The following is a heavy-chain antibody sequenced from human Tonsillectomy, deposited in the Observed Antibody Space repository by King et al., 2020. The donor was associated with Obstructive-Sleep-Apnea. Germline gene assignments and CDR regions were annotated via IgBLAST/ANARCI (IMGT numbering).Heavy chain of an antibody. Sequence: CAASGFTFSIFPMNWVRQAPGKGLEWVSTLSGSCDATFYADSVMCRFTISRDNSKNTLQLLLNSLRADDTAEYYCARRTSGWGFFDYWCQGTLVIVFS. J-gene: IGHJ4*02. CDR2: LSGSCDAT. CDR1: GFTFSIFP. CDR3: ARRTSGWGFFDY. D-gene: IGHD6-19*01. V-gene: IGHV3-23*01.